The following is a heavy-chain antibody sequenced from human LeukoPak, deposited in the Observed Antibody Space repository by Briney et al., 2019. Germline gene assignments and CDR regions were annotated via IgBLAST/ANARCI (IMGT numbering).Heavy chain of an antibody. V-gene: IGHV3-15*01. J-gene: IGHJ4*02. CDR2: IKSKTDGGTT. CDR3: TTATSTMIAPYFDY. Sequence: GGSLRLSCAASGFTFSNAWMSWVRRAPGKGLEWVGRIKSKTDGGTTDYAAPVKGRFTISRDDSKNTLYLQMNSLKTEDTAVYYCTTATSTMIAPYFDYWGQGTLVTVSS. CDR1: GFTFSNAW. D-gene: IGHD3-22*01.